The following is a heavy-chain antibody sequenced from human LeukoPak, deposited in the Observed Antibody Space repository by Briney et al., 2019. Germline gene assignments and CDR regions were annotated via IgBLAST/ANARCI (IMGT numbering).Heavy chain of an antibody. D-gene: IGHD3-10*01. Sequence: ASVKVSCKASGYTFTSYGISWVRQAPGQGLEWMGWISAYNGNTNYAQKLQGRVTMATDTSTCTAYMELRSLRSDDTAVYYCARGQYVLLWFGDDMGAFDIWGQGTMVTVSS. V-gene: IGHV1-18*01. J-gene: IGHJ3*02. CDR2: ISAYNGNT. CDR3: ARGQYVLLWFGDDMGAFDI. CDR1: GYTFTSYG.